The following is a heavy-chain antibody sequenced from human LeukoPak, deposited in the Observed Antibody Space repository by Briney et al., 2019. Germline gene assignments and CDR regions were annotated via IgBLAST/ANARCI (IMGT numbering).Heavy chain of an antibody. CDR1: GFTVSSNY. CDR2: IYSGGST. CDR3: ASRNYYDSSGYHDAFDI. V-gene: IGHV3-53*01. D-gene: IGHD3-22*01. Sequence: GGSLRLSCAASGFTVSSNYMSWVRQAPGKGLEWVSVIYSGGSTYYADSVKGRFTISRDNSKNTLYLQMNSLRAEDTAVYYCASRNYYDSSGYHDAFDIWGQGTMVTVSS. J-gene: IGHJ3*02.